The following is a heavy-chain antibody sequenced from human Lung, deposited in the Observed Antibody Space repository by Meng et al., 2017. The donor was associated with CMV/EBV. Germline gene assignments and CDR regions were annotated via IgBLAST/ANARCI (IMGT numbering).Heavy chain of an antibody. CDR1: GFTFDSYG. V-gene: IGHV3-21*01. CDR2: ITRRSDYI. CDR3: ARPLYGDYEGGAFDI. D-gene: IGHD4-17*01. J-gene: IGHJ3*02. Sequence: GASXKISCTASGFTFDSYGMNCLRQAPGKGLEWVSCITRRSDYIRYADSVKGRFTISRDNARNSLYLQMNSLRDDDTAVYYCARPLYGDYEGGAFDIWGQGTIVTVSS.